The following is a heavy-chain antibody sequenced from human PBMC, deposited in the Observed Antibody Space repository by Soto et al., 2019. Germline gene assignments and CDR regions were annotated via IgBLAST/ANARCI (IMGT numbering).Heavy chain of an antibody. D-gene: IGHD2-21*02. Sequence: SETLSLTWSVSGGSISSCSYCWGCIRQPPGKGLEWIGSIYYSGSTYYNPSLKSRVTVSVDTSKNQFSLKLSSVTAADTAVYYCARHPSDFWFDPWGQGTLVTVSS. CDR2: IYYSGST. V-gene: IGHV4-39*01. J-gene: IGHJ5*02. CDR1: GGSISSCSYC. CDR3: ARHPSDFWFDP.